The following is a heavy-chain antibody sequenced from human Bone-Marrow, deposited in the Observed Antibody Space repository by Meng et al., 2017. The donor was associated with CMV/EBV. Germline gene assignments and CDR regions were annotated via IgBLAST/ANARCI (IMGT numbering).Heavy chain of an antibody. Sequence: GESLKISCAASGLTFSSYWMSWVRQAPGKGLEWVANIKQDGSEKYYVDSVKGRFTISRDNAKNSLYLQMNSLRAEDTAVYYCARDRGGVYYDSSGFVDYWGQGTLVTVSS. J-gene: IGHJ4*02. CDR3: ARDRGGVYYDSSGFVDY. V-gene: IGHV3-7*01. CDR2: IKQDGSEK. CDR1: GLTFSSYW. D-gene: IGHD3-22*01.